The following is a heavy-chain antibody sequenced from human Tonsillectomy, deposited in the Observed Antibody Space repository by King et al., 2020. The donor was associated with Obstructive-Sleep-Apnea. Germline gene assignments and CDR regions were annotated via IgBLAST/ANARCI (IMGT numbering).Heavy chain of an antibody. CDR3: ARHIGAARTTNFDY. J-gene: IGHJ4*02. Sequence: QLVQSGAEVKKPGESLKISCKGSGYSFTNHWIGWVRQMPGKGLEWMGLIYPGDSDSRYSPSFQGQVTISADKSISTAYLQWSNLKASDTAMYYCARHIGAARTTNFDYWGQGTLVTVSS. D-gene: IGHD6-6*01. CDR1: GYSFTNHW. V-gene: IGHV5-51*01. CDR2: IYPGDSDS.